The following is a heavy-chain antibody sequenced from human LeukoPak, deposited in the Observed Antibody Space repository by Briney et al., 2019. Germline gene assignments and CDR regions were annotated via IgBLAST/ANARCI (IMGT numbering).Heavy chain of an antibody. CDR3: ARGRCSWYPFGTFDY. J-gene: IGHJ4*02. CDR2: INHSGST. Sequence: SETLSLTCAVYGGSFSGYYWSWIRQPPGKGLEWIGEINHSGSTNYNPSLKSRVTISVDTSKNQFSLKLSSVTAADTAVYYCARGRCSWYPFGTFDYWGQGTLVTVSS. D-gene: IGHD6-13*01. CDR1: GGSFSGYY. V-gene: IGHV4-34*01.